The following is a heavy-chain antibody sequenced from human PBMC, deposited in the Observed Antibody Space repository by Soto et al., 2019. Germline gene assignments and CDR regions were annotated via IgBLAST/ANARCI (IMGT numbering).Heavy chain of an antibody. CDR1: GFTFSSYA. Sequence: QVQLVESGGGVVQPGRSLRLSCAASGFTFSSYAMHWVRQAPGKGLEWVAVISYDGSNKYYADSVKGRFTISRDNSKITLYLQMNSLRAEDTAVYYCARGIAAAYGMDVWGQGTTVTVSS. CDR2: ISYDGSNK. V-gene: IGHV3-30-3*01. CDR3: ARGIAAAYGMDV. D-gene: IGHD6-13*01. J-gene: IGHJ6*02.